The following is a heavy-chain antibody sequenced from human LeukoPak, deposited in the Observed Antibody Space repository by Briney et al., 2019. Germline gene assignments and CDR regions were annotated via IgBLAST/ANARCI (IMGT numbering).Heavy chain of an antibody. Sequence: GGSLRLSCAASGFTFSSLWMHWVRQAPGKGLVWVSRINSDGSTTSYADSVKGRFTTSRDNAKHSLYLQMNSLRAEDTAVYYCASSAPSDIWGRGTMVTVSS. J-gene: IGHJ3*02. CDR3: ASSAPSDI. CDR1: GFTFSSLW. V-gene: IGHV3-74*01. CDR2: INSDGSTT.